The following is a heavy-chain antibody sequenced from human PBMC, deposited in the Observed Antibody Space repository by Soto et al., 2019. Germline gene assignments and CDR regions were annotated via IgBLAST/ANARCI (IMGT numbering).Heavy chain of an antibody. CDR3: ARARYSSRWGTFDS. CDR1: GGSFSTNE. V-gene: IGHV1-69*01. J-gene: IGHJ4*02. D-gene: IGHD6-19*01. Sequence: QVHLEQSGAEVKKPGTSVKVSCKASGGSFSTNEIDWVRQAPGQGLEWMGRIFPNVGTADYAQKFQGRLTIIADESTDTVFMELSRLSSADTAVYFCARARYSSRWGTFDSWGQGTQVDVSS. CDR2: IFPNVGTA.